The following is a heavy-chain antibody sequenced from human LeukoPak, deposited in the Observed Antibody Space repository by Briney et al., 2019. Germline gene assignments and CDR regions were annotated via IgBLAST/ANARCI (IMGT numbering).Heavy chain of an antibody. J-gene: IGHJ4*02. CDR3: ARDPAYCGGDCYSISDC. CDR1: GGTFSSYA. D-gene: IGHD2-21*02. CDR2: IIPIFGTA. Sequence: GASVKVSCKASGGTFSSYAISWVRQAPGQGLEWMGGIIPIFGTANYAQKFQGRVTITADESTSTAYMELSSLRSEDTAVYYCARDPAYCGGDCYSISDCWGQGTLVTVSS. V-gene: IGHV1-69*13.